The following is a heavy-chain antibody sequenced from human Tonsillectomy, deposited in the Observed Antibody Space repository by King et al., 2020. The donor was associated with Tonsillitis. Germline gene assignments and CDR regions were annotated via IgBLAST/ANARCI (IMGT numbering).Heavy chain of an antibody. Sequence: QLQESGPGLVKPSETLSFTCTVSGSSIRSSSYYWGWIRQPPGKGLEWIGSINYSTSTYYNPSLKSRVTMSVDTSNNQISLKRSSVTAADTALYYCARGSRLGIYYFDYWGQGTLVTVSS. CDR1: GSSIRSSSYY. CDR2: INYSTST. CDR3: ARGSRLGIYYFDY. J-gene: IGHJ4*02. V-gene: IGHV4-39*01. D-gene: IGHD3-22*01.